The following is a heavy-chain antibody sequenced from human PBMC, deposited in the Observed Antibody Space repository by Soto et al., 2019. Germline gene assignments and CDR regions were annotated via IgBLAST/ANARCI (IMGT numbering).Heavy chain of an antibody. V-gene: IGHV5-51*01. Sequence: GESLKISCRGSGYSFINYWVGWVRQMPGKGLEWMGIIYPGDSETKYSPSFQGQVTISADKSISTAYLQWSRLKASDTAMYYCARQGSYYDSKSFGYSGQGTLVTVPS. CDR2: IYPGDSET. D-gene: IGHD3-22*01. CDR1: GYSFINYW. J-gene: IGHJ4*02. CDR3: ARQGSYYDSKSFGY.